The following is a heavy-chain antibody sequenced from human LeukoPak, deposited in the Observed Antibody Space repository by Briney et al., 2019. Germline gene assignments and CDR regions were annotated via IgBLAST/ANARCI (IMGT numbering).Heavy chain of an antibody. Sequence: GGSLRLYCVVSGITLSNYGVSWVRQAPGKGLEWVANIKQDGSEKYYVDSVKGRFTISRDNAKNSLYLQMNSLRAEDTAVYYCARDLLQGYMDVWGKGTTVTVSS. CDR2: IKQDGSEK. D-gene: IGHD1-26*01. CDR1: GITLSNYG. J-gene: IGHJ6*03. V-gene: IGHV3-7*01. CDR3: ARDLLQGYMDV.